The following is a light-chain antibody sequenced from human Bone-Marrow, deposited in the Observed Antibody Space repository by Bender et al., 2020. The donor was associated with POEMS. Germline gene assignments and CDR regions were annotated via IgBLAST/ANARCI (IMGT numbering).Light chain of an antibody. CDR1: SSNIGTNP. J-gene: IGLJ3*02. CDR3: AAWEDSLNGWV. Sequence: QSVLTQPPSASGTPGQRVTISCSGSSSNIGTNPVNWYQQLPGTAPKLLIYINNQRPSGVPDRVSGSKSGTSASLAISGLQSEDEADYYCAAWEDSLNGWVFGGWTKLTVL. V-gene: IGLV1-44*01. CDR2: INN.